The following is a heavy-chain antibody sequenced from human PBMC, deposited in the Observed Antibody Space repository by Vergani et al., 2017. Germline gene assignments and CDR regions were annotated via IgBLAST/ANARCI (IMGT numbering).Heavy chain of an antibody. Sequence: VQLLESGGNLVQPGGSLRLSCAASGFIFNNYDIHWVRQAPGKGLEWVALISYDGSSKYYADSVKGRFTVSRDNSKNTLFLQMISLRSEDTAVYYCAKPNNWNFVDSWGQGVLVTVSS. D-gene: IGHD1-1*01. CDR3: AKPNNWNFVDS. V-gene: IGHV3-30*18. CDR2: ISYDGSSK. J-gene: IGHJ4*02. CDR1: GFIFNNYD.